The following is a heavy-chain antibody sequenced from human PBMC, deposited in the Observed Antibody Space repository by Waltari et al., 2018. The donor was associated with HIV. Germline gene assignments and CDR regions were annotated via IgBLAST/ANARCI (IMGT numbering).Heavy chain of an antibody. D-gene: IGHD3-22*01. CDR3: ARDLGYYPNDALEI. V-gene: IGHV1-3*01. J-gene: IGHJ3*02. Sequence: QVHLVQSGAEVKKPGASVNLSCKASGYTFANYVIHWVRQAPGQRLEWMGWINAGDGNTRYSQNFKGRVTITRDTSAGTAYMELSSLRFADTAVYYCARDLGYYPNDALEIWGRGTMVTFSS. CDR2: INAGDGNT. CDR1: GYTFANYV.